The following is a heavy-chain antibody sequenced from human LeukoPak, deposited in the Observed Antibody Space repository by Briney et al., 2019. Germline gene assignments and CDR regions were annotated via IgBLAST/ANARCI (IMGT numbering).Heavy chain of an antibody. V-gene: IGHV4-59*12. D-gene: IGHD2-21*01. CDR2: IYYSGST. CDR1: GGSISSYY. J-gene: IGHJ5*02. Sequence: SETLSLTCTVSGGSISSYYWSWIRQPPGKGLEWIGYIYYSGSTNYNPSLKSRVTISVDTSKNQFSLKLSSVTAADTAVYYCARDLPIFSWGQGTLVTVSS. CDR3: ARDLPIFS.